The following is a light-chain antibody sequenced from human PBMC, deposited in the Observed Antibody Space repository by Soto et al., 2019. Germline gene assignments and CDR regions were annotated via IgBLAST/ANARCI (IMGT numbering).Light chain of an antibody. CDR3: QSYDMDSLWV. Sequence: LTQPHSVSESPGNTVIISCSRSSGNIASNYVHWYQHRPGSAPTTVIYENIQRPSGVPDRFSGSIDSSSNSASLTISGLKTEDEADFYCQSYDMDSLWVFGGGTKLTVL. CDR2: ENI. V-gene: IGLV6-57*04. CDR1: SGNIASNY. J-gene: IGLJ3*02.